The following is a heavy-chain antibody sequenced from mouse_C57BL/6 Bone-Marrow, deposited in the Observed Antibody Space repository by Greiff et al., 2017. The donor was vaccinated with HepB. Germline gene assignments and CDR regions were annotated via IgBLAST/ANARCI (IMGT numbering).Heavy chain of an antibody. CDR2: IDPETGGT. D-gene: IGHD1-1*01. CDR1: GYTFTDYE. CDR3: TKEEVITTVVATEHWYFDV. V-gene: IGHV1-15*01. J-gene: IGHJ1*03. Sequence: QVQLQQSGAELVRPGASVTLSCKASGYTFTDYEMHWVKQTPVHGLEWIGAIDPETGGTAYNQKFKGKAILTADKSSSTAYMELRSLTSEDSAVYYCTKEEVITTVVATEHWYFDVWGTGTTVTVSS.